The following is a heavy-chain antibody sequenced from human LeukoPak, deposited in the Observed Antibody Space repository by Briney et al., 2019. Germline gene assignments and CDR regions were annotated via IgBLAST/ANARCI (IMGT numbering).Heavy chain of an antibody. Sequence: GASVKVSCKASGGTFSSYAISWVRQAPGQGLEWMGRIIPILGIANYAQKFQGRVTITADKSTSTAYMELSSLRSEDTAVYYCARGYSSSYDDYWGQGTLVTVSS. CDR1: GGTFSSYA. CDR3: ARGYSSSYDDY. D-gene: IGHD6-13*01. J-gene: IGHJ4*02. V-gene: IGHV1-69*04. CDR2: IIPILGIA.